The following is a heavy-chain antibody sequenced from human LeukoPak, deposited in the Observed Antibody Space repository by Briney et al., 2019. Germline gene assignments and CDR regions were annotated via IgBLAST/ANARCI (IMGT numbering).Heavy chain of an antibody. CDR1: GGSISSGGYY. V-gene: IGHV4-61*08. Sequence: SQTLSLTCTVSGGSISSGGYYWSWIRQHPGKGLEWIGSIYYSGSTNYTPSLKSRVTISVDTSKNQFSLKLSSVTAADTALYYCARAEYYGSGTYYLDYWGQGTLVTVSS. J-gene: IGHJ4*02. D-gene: IGHD3-10*01. CDR3: ARAEYYGSGTYYLDY. CDR2: IYYSGST.